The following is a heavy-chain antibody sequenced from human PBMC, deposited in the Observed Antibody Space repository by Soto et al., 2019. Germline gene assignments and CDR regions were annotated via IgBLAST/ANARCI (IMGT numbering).Heavy chain of an antibody. CDR1: GGTFSSYA. J-gene: IGHJ4*02. CDR2: IIPIFGTA. CDR3: ARAETSYDSSGYFFDY. V-gene: IGHV1-69*13. D-gene: IGHD3-22*01. Sequence: SVKVSCKASGGTFSSYAISWVRQAPGQGLEWMGGIIPIFGTANYAQKFQGRVTITADESTSTAYMELSSLRSEDTAVYYCARAETSYDSSGYFFDYWGQGTLVTVSS.